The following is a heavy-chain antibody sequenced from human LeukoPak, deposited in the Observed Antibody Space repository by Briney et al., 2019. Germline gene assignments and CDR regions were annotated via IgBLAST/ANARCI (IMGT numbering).Heavy chain of an antibody. CDR1: GGSISSYY. CDR2: IYTSGST. CDR3: ARESDLEYSSSPYFDY. J-gene: IGHJ4*02. D-gene: IGHD6-6*01. V-gene: IGHV4-4*07. Sequence: SETLSLTCTVSGGSISSYYWSWTRQPAGKGLEWIGRIYTSGSTNYNPSLKSRVTMSVDTSKNQFSLKLSSVTAADTAVYYCARESDLEYSSSPYFDYWGQGTLVTVSS.